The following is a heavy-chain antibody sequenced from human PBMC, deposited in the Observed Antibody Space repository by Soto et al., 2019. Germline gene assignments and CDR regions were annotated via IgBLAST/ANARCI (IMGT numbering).Heavy chain of an antibody. Sequence: SETLSLTCTVSGGSISSGGYYWSWIRQHPGKGLEWIGYIYYSGSTYYNPSLKSRVTISVDTSKNQFSLKLSSVTAADTAVYYCARDLIMGNWFDPWGQGTLVTVSS. CDR2: IYYSGST. V-gene: IGHV4-31*03. D-gene: IGHD1-26*01. CDR3: ARDLIMGNWFDP. CDR1: GGSISSGGYY. J-gene: IGHJ5*02.